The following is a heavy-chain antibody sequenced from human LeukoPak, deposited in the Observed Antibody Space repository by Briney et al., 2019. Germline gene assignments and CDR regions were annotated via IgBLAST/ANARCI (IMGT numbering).Heavy chain of an antibody. D-gene: IGHD3-22*01. V-gene: IGHV3-74*01. CDR3: AREGGYSHAFDY. CDR2: INSDGSST. J-gene: IGHJ4*02. CDR1: GFTFSSYW. Sequence: GGSLTLSCAASGFTFSSYWRYWVRQAPGKGLVWVSRINSDGSSTSHADSVKGRFTISRDNAKNTLYLQMNSLRAEDTAVYYCAREGGYSHAFDYWGQGTLVTVSS.